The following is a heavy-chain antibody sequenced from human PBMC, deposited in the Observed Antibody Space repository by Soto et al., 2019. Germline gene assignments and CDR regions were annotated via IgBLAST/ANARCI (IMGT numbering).Heavy chain of an antibody. D-gene: IGHD2-8*01. J-gene: IGHJ4*02. V-gene: IGHV4-39*01. CDR3: ASQRTSVLTQAYFDY. CDR2: VYYRWRS. CDR1: GASVSNSNYY. Sequence: ETLSLSCTVSGASVSNSNYYWGWIRQSPGKGLEWIGSVYYRWRSYSKSSVKSRVTISVDTSKNQFSLNLNYVTASDTAVYYCASQRTSVLTQAYFDYWGPGALVTVSS.